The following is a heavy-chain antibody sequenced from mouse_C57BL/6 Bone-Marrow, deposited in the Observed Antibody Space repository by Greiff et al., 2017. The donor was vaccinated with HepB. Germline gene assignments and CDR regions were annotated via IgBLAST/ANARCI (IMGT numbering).Heavy chain of an antibody. D-gene: IGHD4-1*01. CDR1: GYTFTSYW. V-gene: IGHV1-59*01. J-gene: IGHJ2*01. CDR2: IDPSDSYT. CDR3: ARLTGTPFDY. Sequence: QVQLQQPGAELVRPGTSVKLSCKASGYTFTSYWMHWVKQRPGQGLEWIGVIDPSDSYTNYNQKFKGKATLTVDTSSSTAYMQLSSLTSEDSAVYYCARLTGTPFDYWGQGTTLTVSS.